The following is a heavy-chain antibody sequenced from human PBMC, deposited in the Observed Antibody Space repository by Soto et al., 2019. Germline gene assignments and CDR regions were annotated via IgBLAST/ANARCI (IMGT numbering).Heavy chain of an antibody. CDR1: GYTFTSYG. J-gene: IGHJ6*03. CDR3: ARERTIAAPANTYYYYYYMDV. CDR2: SSAYNGNT. D-gene: IGHD6-6*01. Sequence: QVQLVQSGAEVKKPGASVKVSCKASGYTFTSYGISWVRQAPGQGLEWMGWSSAYNGNTNYAQKLQGRVTMTTDTTTSTAYMELRSLRSDDTAVYYCARERTIAAPANTYYYYYYMDVWGKGTTVTVSS. V-gene: IGHV1-18*01.